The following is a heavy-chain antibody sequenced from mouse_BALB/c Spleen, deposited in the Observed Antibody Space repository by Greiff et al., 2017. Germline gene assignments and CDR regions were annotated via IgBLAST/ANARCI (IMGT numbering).Heavy chain of an antibody. D-gene: IGHD2-3*01. Sequence: EVMLVESGGGLVKPGGSLKLSCAASGFAFSSYDMSWVRQTPEKRLEWVAYISSGGGSTYYPDTEKGRFTISRDNAKNTLYLQMSSLKSEDTAMYYCARQGYYFYFDYWGQGTTLTVSS. CDR3: ARQGYYFYFDY. CDR1: GFAFSSYD. J-gene: IGHJ2*01. V-gene: IGHV5-12-1*01. CDR2: ISSGGGST.